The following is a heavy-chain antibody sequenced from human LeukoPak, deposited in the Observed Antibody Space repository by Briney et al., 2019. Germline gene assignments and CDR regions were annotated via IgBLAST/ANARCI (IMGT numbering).Heavy chain of an antibody. CDR1: GGSISSGGYY. CDR3: ARHLYGAHFDY. CDR2: IYYSGST. V-gene: IGHV4-61*08. J-gene: IGHJ4*02. Sequence: PSETLSLTCTVSGGSISSGGYYWSWIRQPPGKGLEWIGYIYYSGSTNYNPSLKSRVTISVDTSKNQVSLKLSSVTAADTAVYYCARHLYGAHFDYWGQGTLVTVSS. D-gene: IGHD4-17*01.